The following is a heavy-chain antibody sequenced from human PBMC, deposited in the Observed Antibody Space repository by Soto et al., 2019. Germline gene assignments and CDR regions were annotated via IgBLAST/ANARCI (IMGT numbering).Heavy chain of an antibody. CDR2: IYHSGST. CDR3: ARYSYYYDSSGYRPLDF. CDR1: GGSISSGGYS. V-gene: IGHV4-30-2*01. D-gene: IGHD3-22*01. J-gene: IGHJ4*02. Sequence: PSEALSLTCAVSGGSISSGGYSWSWIRQPPGKGLEWIGYIYHSGSTYYNPSLKSRVTISVDRSKNQFSLKLSSVTAADTAVYYCARYSYYYDSSGYRPLDFWGQGTLVTVSS.